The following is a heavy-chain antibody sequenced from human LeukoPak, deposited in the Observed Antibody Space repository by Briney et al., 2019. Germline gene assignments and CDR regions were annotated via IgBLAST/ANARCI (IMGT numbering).Heavy chain of an antibody. Sequence: GGSLRLSCAASGFTFSSYAMSWVRQAPGKGLEWVPAISGSGGSTYYADSVKGRFTISRDNSKNTLYLQMNSLRAEDTAVYYCAKDGGYSYGRTFDYWGQGTLVTVSS. CDR2: ISGSGGST. CDR3: AKDGGYSYGRTFDY. V-gene: IGHV3-23*01. CDR1: GFTFSSYA. D-gene: IGHD5-18*01. J-gene: IGHJ4*02.